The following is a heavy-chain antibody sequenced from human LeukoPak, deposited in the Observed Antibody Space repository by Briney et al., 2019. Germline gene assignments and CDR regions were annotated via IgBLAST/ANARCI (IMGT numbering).Heavy chain of an antibody. J-gene: IGHJ4*02. D-gene: IGHD5-24*01. CDR3: ARTGERWLQLYFDY. V-gene: IGHV3-30*02. Sequence: GGSLRLSCAASGFTFNTYGMHWVRQAPGKGLEWVAFIRPDGGNKYYADSVKGRFTISRDNSKNTLYLQMNSLRAEDTAVYYCARTGERWLQLYFDYWGQGTLVTVSS. CDR2: IRPDGGNK. CDR1: GFTFNTYG.